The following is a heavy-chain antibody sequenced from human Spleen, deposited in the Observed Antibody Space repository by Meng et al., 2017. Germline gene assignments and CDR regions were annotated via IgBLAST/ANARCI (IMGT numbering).Heavy chain of an antibody. J-gene: IGHJ4*02. Sequence: LSLTCAASGFTFSGYGMHWVRQAPGKGLEWVAVIRYDGSNKYYADSVKGRFTISRDNSKNTLYLQINSLRAEDTAVYYCARYNSGLDYWGQGTLVTVSS. V-gene: IGHV3-33*01. D-gene: IGHD6-19*01. CDR2: IRYDGSNK. CDR1: GFTFSGYG. CDR3: ARYNSGLDY.